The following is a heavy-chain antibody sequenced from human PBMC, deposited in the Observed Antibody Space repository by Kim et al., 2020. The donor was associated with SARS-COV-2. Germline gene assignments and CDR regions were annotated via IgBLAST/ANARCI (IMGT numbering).Heavy chain of an antibody. J-gene: IGHJ4*02. CDR1: GGSFSGYY. CDR3: ARAPAYCGGDCYVY. D-gene: IGHD2-21*02. CDR2: INHSGST. V-gene: IGHV4-34*01. Sequence: SETLSLTCAVYGGSFSGYYWRWIRQPPGKGLEWIGEINHSGSTNYNPSLKSRVTISVDTSKNQFSLKLSSVTAADTAVYYCARAPAYCGGDCYVYWGQGTLVTVSS.